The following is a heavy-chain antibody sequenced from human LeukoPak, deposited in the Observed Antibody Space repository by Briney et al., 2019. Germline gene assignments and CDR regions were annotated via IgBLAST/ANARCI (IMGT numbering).Heavy chain of an antibody. D-gene: IGHD6-13*01. J-gene: IGHJ6*03. CDR1: GLTFDDYA. V-gene: IGHV3-9*01. Sequence: AGGSLRLSCAASGLTFDDYAMHWVRQAPGKGLEWVSGISWNSGSIGYADSVKGRFTISRDNAKNSLYLQMNSLRAEDTALYYCASYSSSWFNYYYYMDVWGKGTTVTVSS. CDR2: ISWNSGSI. CDR3: ASYSSSWFNYYYYMDV.